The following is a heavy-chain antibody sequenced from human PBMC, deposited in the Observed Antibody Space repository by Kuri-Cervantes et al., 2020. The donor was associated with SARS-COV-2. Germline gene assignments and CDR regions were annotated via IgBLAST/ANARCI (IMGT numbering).Heavy chain of an antibody. V-gene: IGHV1-2*02. J-gene: IGHJ6*02. Sequence: ASVKISCKASGYTFTGYYMHWVRQAPGQGLEWMGWINPNSGGTNYAQKFQGRVTMTRDTSTSTVYMELSSLRSEDTAVDYCARVSMAARPFWVGGMDVWGQGTPVTVSS. CDR2: INPNSGGT. CDR1: GYTFTGYY. D-gene: IGHD6-6*01. CDR3: ARVSMAARPFWVGGMDV.